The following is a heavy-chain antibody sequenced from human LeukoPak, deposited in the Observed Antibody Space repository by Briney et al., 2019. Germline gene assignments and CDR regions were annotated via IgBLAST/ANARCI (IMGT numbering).Heavy chain of an antibody. V-gene: IGHV1-69*05. CDR3: ASRGCSSTSCYHTYWYFDL. Sequence: GASVKVSCKASGGTFSSYAISWVRQAPGQGLEWMGGIIPIFGTANYAPKFQGRVTITTDESTSTAYMELSSLRSEDTAVYYCASRGCSSTSCYHTYWYFDLWGRGTLVTVSS. CDR2: IIPIFGTA. J-gene: IGHJ2*01. CDR1: GGTFSSYA. D-gene: IGHD2-2*01.